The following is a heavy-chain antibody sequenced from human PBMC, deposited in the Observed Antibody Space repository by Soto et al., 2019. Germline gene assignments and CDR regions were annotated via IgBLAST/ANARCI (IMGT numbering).Heavy chain of an antibody. CDR2: INSDGSST. V-gene: IGHV3-74*01. J-gene: IGHJ4*02. CDR1: GFTFSSYW. CDR3: ARRGAVAGLHY. Sequence: EVQLVESGGGLVQSGGSLRVSCAASGFTFSSYWMHWVRQAPGKGLVWVSRINSDGSSTSYADSVKGRFTISRDNAKNTLYLQMNSLRAEDTAIYYCARRGAVAGLHYWGQGTLVTVSS. D-gene: IGHD6-19*01.